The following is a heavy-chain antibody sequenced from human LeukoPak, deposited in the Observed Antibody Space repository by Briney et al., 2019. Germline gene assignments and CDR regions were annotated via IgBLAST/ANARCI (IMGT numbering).Heavy chain of an antibody. CDR1: GFTFSSYA. V-gene: IGHV3-30-3*01. D-gene: IGHD2-15*01. CDR3: ASVVVAATRRGQDY. J-gene: IGHJ4*02. Sequence: PGGSLRLSCAASGFTFSSYAMHWVRQAPGKGLEWVAVISYDGSKKYYADSVKGRSTISRDNPKNTLYLQINSLRAEDTAVYYCASVVVAATRRGQDYWGQGTLVTVSS. CDR2: ISYDGSKK.